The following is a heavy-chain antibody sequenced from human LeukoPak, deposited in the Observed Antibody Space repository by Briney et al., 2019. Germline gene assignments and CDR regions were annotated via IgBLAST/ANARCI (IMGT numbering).Heavy chain of an antibody. D-gene: IGHD2-2*01. V-gene: IGHV3-30*03. CDR3: AYQYDP. CDR2: ISFDGSRE. J-gene: IGHJ5*02. Sequence: GGSLRLSCTASGFTFSGYGMHWVRQAPGKGLEWVAVISFDGSREYYADSMKGRFTISRDNSKNTLYLQMNSLRAEDTAVYYCAYQYDPWGQGTLVTVSS. CDR1: GFTFSGYG.